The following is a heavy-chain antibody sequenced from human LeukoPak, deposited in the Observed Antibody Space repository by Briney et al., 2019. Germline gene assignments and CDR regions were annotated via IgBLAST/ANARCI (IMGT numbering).Heavy chain of an antibody. CDR2: ISSSGSTI. CDR1: GFTFSSYG. Sequence: GGSLRLSCAASGFTFSSYGMHWVRQAPGKGLEWVSYISSSGSTIYYADSVKGRFTISRDNAKNSLYLQMNSLRAEDTAVYYCASDPYYDSSGYYDYWGQGTLVTVSS. D-gene: IGHD3-22*01. CDR3: ASDPYYDSSGYYDY. J-gene: IGHJ4*02. V-gene: IGHV3-48*04.